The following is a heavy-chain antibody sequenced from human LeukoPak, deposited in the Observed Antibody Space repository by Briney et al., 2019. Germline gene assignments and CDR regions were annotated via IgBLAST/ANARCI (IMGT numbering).Heavy chain of an antibody. V-gene: IGHV1-69-2*01. CDR2: VDPEDGET. J-gene: IGHJ4*02. Sequence: ASVKVSCKVSGYTFTGYYMHWVQQAPGKGLEWMGLVDPEDGETIYAEKFQGRVTITADTSTDTAYMELSSLRSEDTAVYYCATLGMVAAAYYFDYWGQGTLVTVSS. CDR3: ATLGMVAAAYYFDY. CDR1: GYTFTGYY. D-gene: IGHD2-15*01.